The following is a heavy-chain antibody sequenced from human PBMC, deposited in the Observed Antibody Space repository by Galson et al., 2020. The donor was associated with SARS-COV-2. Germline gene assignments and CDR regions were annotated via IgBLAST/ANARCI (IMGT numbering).Heavy chain of an antibody. Sequence: SETLSLTCTVSGGSISSSIYFWGWIRQPPGKALQWIGTTYDSGSTYYDPSLKSRLTISVDTSKNQFSLKLSSVTAADTAVYYCARHGRGELLFPFDYWGQRILVTVAS. CDR3: ARHGRGELLFPFDY. J-gene: IGHJ4*02. D-gene: IGHD1-26*01. CDR1: GGSISSSIYF. V-gene: IGHV4-39*01. CDR2: TYDSGST.